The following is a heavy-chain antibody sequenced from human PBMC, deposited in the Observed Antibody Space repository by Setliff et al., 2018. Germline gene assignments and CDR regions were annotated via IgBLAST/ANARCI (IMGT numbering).Heavy chain of an antibody. V-gene: IGHV4-61*02. CDR2: IYTDGST. D-gene: IGHD1-26*01. J-gene: IGHJ5*02. Sequence: SETLSLTCTVSGDSISRAKYYWSWIRQSAGKGLECIGRIYTDGSTKYNPSLKSRVTISLDTSKNQFSLKLTSVTAADTAVYYCARSYHLVLTNWFDAWGQGIRVTVSS. CDR3: ARSYHLVLTNWFDA. CDR1: GDSISRAKYY.